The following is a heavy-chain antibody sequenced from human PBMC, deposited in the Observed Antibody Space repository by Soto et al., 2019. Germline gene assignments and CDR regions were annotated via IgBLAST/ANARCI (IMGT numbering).Heavy chain of an antibody. J-gene: IGHJ1*01. CDR1: GFIFTNYV. Sequence: QVQLVESGGAVVQPEGSLRLSCTASGFIFTNYVFHWVRQGPGKGLEWVVGISGDGSATHYADSVQGRFTISRDNSKNTPSLQMTSLRTEDTAVYYGAGEDESSGKAGTFDSWGQGTLVTVSS. D-gene: IGHD3-22*01. CDR3: AGEDESSGKAGTFDS. V-gene: IGHV3-30*01. CDR2: ISGDGSAT.